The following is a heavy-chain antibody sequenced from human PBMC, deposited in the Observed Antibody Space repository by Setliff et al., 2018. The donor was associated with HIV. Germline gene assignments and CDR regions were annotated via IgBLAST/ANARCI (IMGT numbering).Heavy chain of an antibody. CDR1: GYIFTDYY. CDR3: ATSGTYYYGSGTYHASAF. Sequence: GASVKVSCKSSGYIFTDYYMHWVQQAPGEGLEWMGRVDPQDGETKYAEKFQGRVTITADTSTGTSVMELSSLKSEDTAVYYCATSGTYYYGSGTYHASAFWGQGTQVTVSS. V-gene: IGHV1-69-2*01. CDR2: VDPQDGET. J-gene: IGHJ4*02. D-gene: IGHD3-10*01.